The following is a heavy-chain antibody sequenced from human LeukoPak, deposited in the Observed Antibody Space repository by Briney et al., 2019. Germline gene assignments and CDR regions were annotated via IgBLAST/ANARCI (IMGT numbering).Heavy chain of an antibody. CDR1: GYTFTGYY. J-gene: IGHJ6*03. V-gene: IGHV1-2*02. D-gene: IGHD6-13*01. CDR2: INPNSGGT. Sequence: GASVKVSCKASGYTFTGYYIHWVRQAPGQGLEWMGWINPNSGGTNDAQKFQGRVTMTTDTSISTAYMELRSLRSDDTAVYYCARVEVAGRGSSWYPYYYYYMDVWGKGTTVTVSS. CDR3: ARVEVAGRGSSWYPYYYYYMDV.